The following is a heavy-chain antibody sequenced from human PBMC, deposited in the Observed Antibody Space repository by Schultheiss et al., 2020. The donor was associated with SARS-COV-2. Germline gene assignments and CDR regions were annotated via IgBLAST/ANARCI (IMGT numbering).Heavy chain of an antibody. CDR2: IWYDGSNK. V-gene: IGHV3-33*01. D-gene: IGHD2-2*01. Sequence: GESLKISCAASGFTFSSYGMHWVRQAPGKGLEWVAVIWYDGSNKYYADSVKGRFTISRDNSKNTLYLQMNSLRAEDTAVYYCARGVVVPVHYYYYYMDVWGKGTTVTVSS. J-gene: IGHJ6*03. CDR1: GFTFSSYG. CDR3: ARGVVVPVHYYYYYMDV.